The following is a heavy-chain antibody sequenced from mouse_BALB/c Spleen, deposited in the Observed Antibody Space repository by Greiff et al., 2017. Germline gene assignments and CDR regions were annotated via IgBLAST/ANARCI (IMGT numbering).Heavy chain of an antibody. Sequence: ESGPGLVKPSQSLSLTCSVTGYSITSGYYWNWIRQFPGNKLEWMGYISYDGSNNYNPSLKNRISITRDTSKNQFFLKLNSVTTEDTATYYCARGPLLLPFAYWGQGTLVTVSA. CDR1: GYSITSGYY. J-gene: IGHJ3*01. D-gene: IGHD2-3*01. CDR3: ARGPLLLPFAY. V-gene: IGHV3-6*02. CDR2: ISYDGSN.